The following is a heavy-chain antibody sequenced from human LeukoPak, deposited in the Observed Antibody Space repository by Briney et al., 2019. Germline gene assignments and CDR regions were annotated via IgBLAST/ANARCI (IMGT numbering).Heavy chain of an antibody. D-gene: IGHD1-26*01. Sequence: GGSLRLSCAASGFTFSSYAMHWVRQAPGKGLEWVTFISSDGSNKYYADSVKGRFSISRDNSKNTLYLQMNSLRPEDTAVYYCARGRRTLIVGATRNAFDVWGQGTIVTVSS. J-gene: IGHJ3*01. CDR3: ARGRRTLIVGATRNAFDV. V-gene: IGHV3-30*04. CDR2: ISSDGSNK. CDR1: GFTFSSYA.